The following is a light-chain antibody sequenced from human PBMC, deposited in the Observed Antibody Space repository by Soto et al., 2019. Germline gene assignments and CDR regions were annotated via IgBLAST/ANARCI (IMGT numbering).Light chain of an antibody. J-gene: IGKJ1*01. Sequence: EIRMTQSPSSLSASVGDRVTITCRASQSISSCLNWYQQKPGKAPELLIYAASTLQSGVPSRFSGSGSGTDFTLTISCLQSEDFATYYCQQYYSFPRTFGQGTKVDIK. CDR1: QSISSC. CDR3: QQYYSFPRT. V-gene: IGKV1-39*01. CDR2: AAS.